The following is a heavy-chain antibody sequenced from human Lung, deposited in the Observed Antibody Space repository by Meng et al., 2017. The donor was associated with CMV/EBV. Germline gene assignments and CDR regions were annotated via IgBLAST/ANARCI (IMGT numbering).Heavy chain of an antibody. V-gene: IGHV1-46*01. CDR2: INPSGGST. Sequence: ASXXVPXKAFGGTFSSYAISWVRQAPGQGLEWMGIINPSGGSTSYAQKFQGRVTMTRDTSTSTVYMELSSLRSEDTAVYYCASGSSGWNYYFEYWGQGTMVTVSS. D-gene: IGHD6-19*01. CDR3: ASGSSGWNYYFEY. CDR1: GGTFSSYA. J-gene: IGHJ4*02.